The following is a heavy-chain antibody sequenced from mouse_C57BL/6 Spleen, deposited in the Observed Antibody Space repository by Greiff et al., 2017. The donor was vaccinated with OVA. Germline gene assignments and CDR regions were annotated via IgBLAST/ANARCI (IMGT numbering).Heavy chain of an antibody. CDR2: IYPGDGDT. D-gene: IGHD1-1*01. CDR1: GYAFSSYW. Sequence: QVQLQQSGAELVKPGASVKISCKASGYAFSSYWMNWVKQRPGKGLEWIGQIYPGDGDTNYNGKFKGKATLTADKSSSTAYMQLSSLTSEDSAVYFCARYVYYYGSSPLYAMDYWGQGTSVTVSS. J-gene: IGHJ4*01. V-gene: IGHV1-80*01. CDR3: ARYVYYYGSSPLYAMDY.